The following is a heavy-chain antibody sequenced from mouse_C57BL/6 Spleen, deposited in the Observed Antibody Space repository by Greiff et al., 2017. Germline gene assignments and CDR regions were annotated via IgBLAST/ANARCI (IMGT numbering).Heavy chain of an antibody. CDR2: IDPETGGT. CDR3: TRGLRRRYFDV. D-gene: IGHD2-4*01. J-gene: IGHJ1*03. CDR1: GYTFTDYE. Sequence: QVHVKQSGAELVRPGASVTLSCKASGYTFTDYEMHWVKQTPVHGLEWIGAIDPETGGTAYNQKFKGKAILTADKSSSTAYMELRSLTSEDSAVYYCTRGLRRRYFDVWGTGTTVTVSS. V-gene: IGHV1-15*01.